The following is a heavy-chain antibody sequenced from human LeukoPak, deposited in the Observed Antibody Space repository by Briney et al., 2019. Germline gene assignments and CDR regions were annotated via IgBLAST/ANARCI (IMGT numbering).Heavy chain of an antibody. Sequence: SETLSLTCTVSGGSVRSYYWSWIRQPAGNRLEWIGRIDTSLRTNYNPSLKSRVTMSEDTAKNQVSLDLRSVTAADTAVYFCAGASGATETLWDFDLWGQGILVAVSS. CDR2: IDTSLRT. CDR3: AGASGATETLWDFDL. J-gene: IGHJ4*02. D-gene: IGHD2-21*01. V-gene: IGHV4-4*07. CDR1: GGSVRSYY.